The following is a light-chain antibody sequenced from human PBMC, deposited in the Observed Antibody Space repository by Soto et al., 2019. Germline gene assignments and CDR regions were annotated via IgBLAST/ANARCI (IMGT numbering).Light chain of an antibody. CDR3: QSYDSSNVV. CDR2: EDR. CDR1: SGSIASNY. Sequence: NFMLTQPHSVSESPGKTVTISCTRSSGSIASNYVQWYQQRPGSAPTTVIYEDRLRPSGVPDRFSGSIDSSSKSASLTISGLKTEDEADYYCQSYDSSNVVFGGGTQLTVL. J-gene: IGLJ7*01. V-gene: IGLV6-57*04.